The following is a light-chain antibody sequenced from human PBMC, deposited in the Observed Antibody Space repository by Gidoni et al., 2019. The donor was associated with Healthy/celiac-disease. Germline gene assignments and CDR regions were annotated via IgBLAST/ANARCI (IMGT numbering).Light chain of an antibody. J-gene: IGLJ2*01. CDR3: SSYPSSSTPHVL. Sequence: GQSITISCTGTSSDVGGYNYVSWYQQHPGKAPKLMIYEVSNRPSGVSNRFSGSKSGNTASLTISGLQAEDEADYYCSSYPSSSTPHVLFGGGTKLTVL. CDR1: SSDVGGYNY. V-gene: IGLV2-14*01. CDR2: EVS.